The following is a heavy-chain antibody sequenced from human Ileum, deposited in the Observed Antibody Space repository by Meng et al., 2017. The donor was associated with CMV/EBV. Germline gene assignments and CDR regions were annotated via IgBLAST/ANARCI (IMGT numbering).Heavy chain of an antibody. CDR2: ISAYNGNT. CDR1: GYNFPSDG. D-gene: IGHD4-23*01. CDR3: ARDAMVVTPLDY. V-gene: IGHV1-18*01. J-gene: IGHJ4*02. Sequence: CKASGYNFPSDGISWVRQAHGQGLEWMGWISAYNGNTNYAQKLQGRVTMTTDTSTNTAYMELRSLRSDDTAVYYCARDAMVVTPLDYWGQGTLVTVSS.